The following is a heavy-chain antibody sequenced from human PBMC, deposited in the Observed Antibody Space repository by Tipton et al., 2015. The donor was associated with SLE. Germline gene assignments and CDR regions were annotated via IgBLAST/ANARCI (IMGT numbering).Heavy chain of an antibody. Sequence: LRLSCTVSGGSISSYYWSWIRQPPGRGLEWIGYIYYSGSTNYNPSLKSRDTISVDTSKNQFSLKLSSVTAADTAVYYCARAEGSWDAFDIWGQGTMVTVS. V-gene: IGHV4-59*01. CDR1: GGSISSYY. CDR2: IYYSGST. CDR3: ARAEGSWDAFDI. D-gene: IGHD2-15*01. J-gene: IGHJ3*02.